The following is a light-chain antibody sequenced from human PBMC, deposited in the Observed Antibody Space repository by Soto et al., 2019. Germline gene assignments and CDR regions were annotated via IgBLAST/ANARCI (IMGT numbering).Light chain of an antibody. V-gene: IGLV1-40*01. CDR1: SSNIGAGYD. Sequence: QSVLTQPPSVSGAPGQRVTISCTGSSSNIGAGYDVHWYQQLPGTAPKLLIYGNSNRPSGVPDRFSGSKSGTSASLALTGVPAEDEADYYCQSYDSSLSGVVFGGGTKPTVL. J-gene: IGLJ2*01. CDR2: GNS. CDR3: QSYDSSLSGVV.